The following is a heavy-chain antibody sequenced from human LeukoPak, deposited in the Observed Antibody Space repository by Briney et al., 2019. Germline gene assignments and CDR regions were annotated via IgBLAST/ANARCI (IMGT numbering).Heavy chain of an antibody. V-gene: IGHV4-34*01. CDR1: GGSFSGYY. J-gene: IGHJ6*03. D-gene: IGHD1-26*01. CDR2: INHSGST. CDR3: ARVGSYHYMDV. Sequence: KPSETLSLTCAVYGGSFSGYYWSWIRQPPGKGLEWIGEINHSGSTNYNPSLKSRVTISVDTSKNQFSLKLSSVTAADTAVHYCARVGSYHYMDVWGKGTTVTVSS.